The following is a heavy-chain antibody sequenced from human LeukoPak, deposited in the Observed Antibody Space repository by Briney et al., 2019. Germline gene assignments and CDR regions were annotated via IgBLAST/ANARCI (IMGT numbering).Heavy chain of an antibody. D-gene: IGHD1-14*01. Sequence: GGSLRLSCAGSGFTFNSYWMSWVRPAPGKGLEWVANIKQDGSDKYYVDSVKGRFTISRDNAKNSLYPQMNGLRVEDTAVYYCARNMDVWGQGTTVTVSS. CDR2: IKQDGSDK. CDR1: GFTFNSYW. V-gene: IGHV3-7*05. J-gene: IGHJ6*02. CDR3: ARNMDV.